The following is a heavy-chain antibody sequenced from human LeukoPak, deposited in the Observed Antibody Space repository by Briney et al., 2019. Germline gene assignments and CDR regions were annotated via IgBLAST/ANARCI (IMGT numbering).Heavy chain of an antibody. Sequence: GRSLRLSCAASGFTFSSYWMHWVRQAPGKGLVWVSRINSDGSSTSYADSVKGRFTISRDNAKNSLYLQMNSLRAEDTAVYYCARITRYYYGSGSYYFDYWGQGTLVTVSS. CDR3: ARITRYYYGSGSYYFDY. V-gene: IGHV3-74*01. D-gene: IGHD3-10*01. J-gene: IGHJ4*02. CDR1: GFTFSSYW. CDR2: INSDGSST.